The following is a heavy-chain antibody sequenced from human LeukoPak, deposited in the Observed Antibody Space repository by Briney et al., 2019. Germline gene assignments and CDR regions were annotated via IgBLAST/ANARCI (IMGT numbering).Heavy chain of an antibody. CDR1: GFTFGDYG. Sequence: PGGSLRLSCAASGFTFGDYGMHWVRQAPGKGLEYVSTISSNGGSTYYANSVKGRFTVSRDNSKNTLYLQMGSLRAEDMAVYYCARDSSSRPFDYWGQGTLVTVSS. CDR2: ISSNGGST. D-gene: IGHD6-19*01. CDR3: ARDSSSRPFDY. V-gene: IGHV3-64*01. J-gene: IGHJ4*02.